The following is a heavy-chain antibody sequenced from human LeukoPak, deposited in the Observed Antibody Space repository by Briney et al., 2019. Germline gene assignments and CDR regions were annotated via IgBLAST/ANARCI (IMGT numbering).Heavy chain of an antibody. J-gene: IGHJ6*03. CDR2: IYYSGST. CDR3: ARDLRGGSGSYYLCYYYYMDV. D-gene: IGHD3-10*01. V-gene: IGHV4-59*01. CDR1: GGSISSYY. Sequence: PSETLSLTCTVSGGSISSYYWSWIRQPPGKGLEWIGYIYYSGSTNYNPSLKSRVTISVDTSKNQFSLKLSSVTAADTAVYYCARDLRGGSGSYYLCYYYYMDVWGKGTTVTVSS.